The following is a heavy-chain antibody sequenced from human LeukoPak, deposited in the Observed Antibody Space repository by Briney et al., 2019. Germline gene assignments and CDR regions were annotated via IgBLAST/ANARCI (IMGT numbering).Heavy chain of an antibody. V-gene: IGHV3-73*01. CDR1: GFGFGGSA. CDR3: ARQLAGGDWGYSYYMDV. D-gene: IGHD3-16*01. CDR2: IRTKPNNYAT. J-gene: IGHJ6*03. Sequence: QSGGSLRLSCAASGFGFGGSAMHWVRQASGKGLEWVGRIRTKPNNYATVYAASMKGRFTISRDDSKNMAFLQVSSLETEDTAVYYCARQLAGGDWGYSYYMDVWGKGTTVTVSS.